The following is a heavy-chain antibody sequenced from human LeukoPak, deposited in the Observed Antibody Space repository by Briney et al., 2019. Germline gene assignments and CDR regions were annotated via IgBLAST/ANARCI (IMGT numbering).Heavy chain of an antibody. Sequence: SETLSLTCTVSGGFISRSSYYWTWLRQPPGKTLEWIGNVFHTGSTSYRPSLQSRVILSVDTPKNQFSLKLTSVTAADTAVYYCARLSTAPDFDSWGQGILVTVSS. V-gene: IGHV4-39*01. CDR2: VFHTGST. CDR3: ARLSTAPDFDS. J-gene: IGHJ4*02. CDR1: GGFISRSSYY.